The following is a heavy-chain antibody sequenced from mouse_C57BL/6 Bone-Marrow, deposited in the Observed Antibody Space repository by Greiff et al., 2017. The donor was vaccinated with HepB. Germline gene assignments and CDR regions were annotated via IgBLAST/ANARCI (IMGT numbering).Heavy chain of an antibody. CDR2: FTMYSDAT. D-gene: IGHD3-1*01. V-gene: IGHV1-49*01. CDR3: ATAGYSKRGAMDY. Sequence: VVESGAELVRPGSSVKLSCKDSYFAFMASAMHWVKQRPGHGLEWIGSFTMYSDATEYSENFKGKATLTANTSSSTAYMELSSLTSEDSAVYYCATAGYSKRGAMDYWGQGTSVTVSS. CDR1: YFAFMASA. J-gene: IGHJ4*01.